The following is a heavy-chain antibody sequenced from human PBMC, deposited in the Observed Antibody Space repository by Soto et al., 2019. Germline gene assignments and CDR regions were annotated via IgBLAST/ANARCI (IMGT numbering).Heavy chain of an antibody. J-gene: IGHJ5*02. CDR3: ARESPSVNWFDP. CDR2: IYYSGST. V-gene: IGHV4-31*02. CDR1: GGSISSGGYY. Sequence: SETLSLTCTVSGGSISSGGYYWSWIRQHPGKGLEWIGYIYYSGSTYYNPSLKSRVTISVDTSKNQFSLKLSSVTAADTAVYSCARESPSVNWFDPWGQGTLATVSS.